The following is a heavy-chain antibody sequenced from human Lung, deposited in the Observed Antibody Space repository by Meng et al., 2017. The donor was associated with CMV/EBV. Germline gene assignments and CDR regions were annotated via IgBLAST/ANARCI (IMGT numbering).Heavy chain of an antibody. V-gene: IGHV1-8*02. J-gene: IGHJ4*02. CDR2: MNPNSGNT. Sequence: SVKVSCXASGYTFIGYYMHWVRQATGQGLEWMGWMNPNSGNTGYAQNFQGRVTMTRNTSISTVYMELSGLRSEDTAVYYCARRRGGSSWGDFDYWGQGTLVTVSS. CDR3: ARRRGGSSWGDFDY. CDR1: GYTFIGYY. D-gene: IGHD6-6*01.